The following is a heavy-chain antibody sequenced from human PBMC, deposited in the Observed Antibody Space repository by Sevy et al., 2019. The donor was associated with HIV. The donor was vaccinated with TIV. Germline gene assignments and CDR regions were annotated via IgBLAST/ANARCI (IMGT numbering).Heavy chain of an antibody. V-gene: IGHV4-59*11. CDR2: IYYNGHI. CDR1: GGSITSLY. D-gene: IGHD1-26*01. Sequence: SETLSLTCTVSGGSITSLYWNWIRQPPGKGLEWIANIYYNGHINYNPALKSRVTLSLDTSKNQFSLRLSSVTAADTAMYYCAGENAWGRGYSWGQGTMVTVSS. CDR3: AGENAWGRGYS. J-gene: IGHJ4*02.